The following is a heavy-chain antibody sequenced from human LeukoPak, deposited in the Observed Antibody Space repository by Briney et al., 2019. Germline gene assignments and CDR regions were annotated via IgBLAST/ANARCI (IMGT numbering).Heavy chain of an antibody. CDR2: IGGYDGDR. D-gene: IGHD3-22*01. CDR3: ARDLWNFYDSSGYYRDFDY. CDR1: GFSFISYG. Sequence: GASVKVSCKASGFSFISYGFSWVRQAPGQGLEWMGWIGGYDGDRHYAQQFQGRVTITTDTSTSTAYMELRSLRSDDPAVYYCARDLWNFYDSSGYYRDFDYWGQGTLVTVSS. V-gene: IGHV1-18*01. J-gene: IGHJ4*02.